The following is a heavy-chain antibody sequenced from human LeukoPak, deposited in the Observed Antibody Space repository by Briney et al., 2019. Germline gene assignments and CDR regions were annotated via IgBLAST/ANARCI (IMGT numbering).Heavy chain of an antibody. CDR2: IKKDGSET. D-gene: IGHD5-12*01. CDR3: ARGRYSGTTYYFDY. CDR1: GLTFSSSW. V-gene: IGHV3-7*03. J-gene: IGHJ4*02. Sequence: GGSLRLSCAVSGLTFSSSWMDWVRQAPGKGLEWVANIKKDGSETYYVDSVKGRFTISRDNAKNSLYLQMNSLRAEDTAMYYCARGRYSGTTYYFDYWGQGTLVTVSS.